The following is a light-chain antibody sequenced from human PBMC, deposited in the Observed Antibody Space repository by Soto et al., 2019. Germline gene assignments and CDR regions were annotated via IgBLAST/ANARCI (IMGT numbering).Light chain of an antibody. Sequence: PGQAPKLLIRSASTLQRGVPSRFSGSGSRTEFTLTISSLQSEDSALYYCQQYSNWPTFGQGTRLEIK. V-gene: IGKV1-8*01. J-gene: IGKJ5*01. CDR3: QQYSNWPT. CDR2: SAS.